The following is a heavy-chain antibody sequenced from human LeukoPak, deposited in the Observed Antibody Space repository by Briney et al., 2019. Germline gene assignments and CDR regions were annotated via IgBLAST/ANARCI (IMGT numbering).Heavy chain of an antibody. V-gene: IGHV4-34*01. D-gene: IGHD3-9*01. CDR2: INHSGST. CDR3: ARRLLYYDILTGYSGLYNWFDP. J-gene: IGHJ5*02. CDR1: GGSFSGYY. Sequence: NPSETLSLTCAVYGGSFSGYYWSWIRQPPGKGLEWIGEINHSGSTNYNPSLKSRVTISVDTSKNQFSLKLSSATAADTAVYYCARRLLYYDILTGYSGLYNWFDPWGQGTLVTVSS.